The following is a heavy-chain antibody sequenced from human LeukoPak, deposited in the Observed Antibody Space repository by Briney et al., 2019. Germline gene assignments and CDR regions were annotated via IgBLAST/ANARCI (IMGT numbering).Heavy chain of an antibody. CDR3: ARESSGRSSVDY. CDR2: IKSKTDGGTT. Sequence: GGSLRLSCAASGFTFSNAWMSWVRQAPGKGLEWVGRIKSKTDGGTTDYAAPVKGRFTISRDNSKNTLYLQMNSLRAEDTAVYYCARESSGRSSVDYWGQGTLVTVSS. J-gene: IGHJ4*02. D-gene: IGHD3-10*01. CDR1: GFTFSNAW. V-gene: IGHV3-15*01.